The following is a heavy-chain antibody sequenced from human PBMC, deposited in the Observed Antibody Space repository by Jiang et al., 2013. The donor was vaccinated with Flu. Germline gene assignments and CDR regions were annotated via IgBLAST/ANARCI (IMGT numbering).Heavy chain of an antibody. CDR1: GFTFSSYS. J-gene: IGHJ4*02. V-gene: IGHV3-21*01. Sequence: QLVESGGGLVKPGGSLRLSCAASGFTFSSYSTNWVRQAPGKGLEWVSSISSSSSYIYYADSVKGRFTISRDNAKNSLYLQMNSLRAEDTAVYYCARKWQLAHDYWGQGTLVTVSS. D-gene: IGHD6-13*01. CDR3: ARKWQLAHDY. CDR2: ISSSSSYI.